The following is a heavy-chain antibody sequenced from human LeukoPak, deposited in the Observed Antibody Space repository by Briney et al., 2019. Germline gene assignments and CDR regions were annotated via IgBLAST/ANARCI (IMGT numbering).Heavy chain of an antibody. CDR1: GYTFTGYY. CDR2: INPNSGGT. CDR3: ARVLDRWELHPFDY. J-gene: IGHJ4*02. D-gene: IGHD1-26*01. Sequence: ASVKVSCKASGYTFTGYYMHWMRQAPGQGLEWMGWINPNSGGTNYAQKFQGRVTMTRDTSISTAYMELSDLRSDDTAVYYCARVLDRWELHPFDYWGQGTLVTVSS. V-gene: IGHV1-2*02.